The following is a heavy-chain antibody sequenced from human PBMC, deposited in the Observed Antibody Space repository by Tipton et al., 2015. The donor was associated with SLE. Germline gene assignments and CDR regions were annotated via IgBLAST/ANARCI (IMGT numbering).Heavy chain of an antibody. D-gene: IGHD1-26*01. Sequence: TLSLTCAVSGDSLDSSESYWAWIRQPPGKGLEWIGSFYAGGSIYYKPSLESRVTASMDTSKNHLSLTLSSVTAADTAVYYCAVILIDSENWGQGTLVTVSS. J-gene: IGHJ4*02. CDR2: FYAGGSI. CDR1: GDSLDSSESY. CDR3: AVILIDSEN. V-gene: IGHV4-39*07.